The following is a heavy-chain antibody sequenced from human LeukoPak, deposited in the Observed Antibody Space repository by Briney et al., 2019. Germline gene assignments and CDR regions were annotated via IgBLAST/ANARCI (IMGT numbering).Heavy chain of an antibody. CDR1: GHTFSNYY. Sequence: ASVKVSFKACGHTFSNYYMHCVRQVPGQGLEWMGVINPSGGSTSYAQKFQGRVTMTRDTSTTTVYMELSSLRSEDTAVYYCARVPYMYYYGSERRKDAFDIWGQGTMVTVSS. CDR2: INPSGGST. CDR3: ARVPYMYYYGSERRKDAFDI. J-gene: IGHJ3*02. V-gene: IGHV1-46*01. D-gene: IGHD3-10*01.